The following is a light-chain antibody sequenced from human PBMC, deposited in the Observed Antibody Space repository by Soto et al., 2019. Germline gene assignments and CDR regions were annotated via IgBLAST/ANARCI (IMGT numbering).Light chain of an antibody. Sequence: ENVLTQSPGTLSLSPGERVTLSCRASQRITNNFFAWYQQRPGQAPRLLIYGISNRATGIPDRFSGSGSGTDFTLTISRLEPEDFVVYYCQQYITLPHTFGQGTKLEVK. CDR3: QQYITLPHT. CDR2: GIS. V-gene: IGKV3-20*01. CDR1: QRITNNF. J-gene: IGKJ2*01.